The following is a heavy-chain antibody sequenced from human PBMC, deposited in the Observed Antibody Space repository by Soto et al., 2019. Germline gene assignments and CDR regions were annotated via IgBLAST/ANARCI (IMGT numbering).Heavy chain of an antibody. CDR2: ISGSGSIT. J-gene: IGHJ6*02. CDR3: AKESFYDSSGDFYYYYNGMDV. CDR1: GFTFSSYA. V-gene: IGHV3-23*01. D-gene: IGHD3-22*01. Sequence: GGSLRLSCAASGFTFSSYAMSWVRQAPGKGLEWVSAISGSGSITYYAVSVKGRFTISRDNSKNTLYLQMNSLRAEDTAVYYCAKESFYDSSGDFYYYYNGMDVWGQGTTVTVSS.